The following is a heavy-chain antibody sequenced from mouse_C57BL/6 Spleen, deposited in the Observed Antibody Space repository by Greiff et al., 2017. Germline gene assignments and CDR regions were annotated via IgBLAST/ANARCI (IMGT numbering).Heavy chain of an antibody. CDR2: IHPSDSDT. J-gene: IGHJ1*03. CDR3: AIGSSSYWSLWYFDV. D-gene: IGHD6-2*01. V-gene: IGHV1-74*01. Sequence: QVQLQQPGAELVKPGASVKVSCKASGYTFTSYWMHWVKQRPGQGLEWIGRIHPSDSDTNYNQKFKGKATLTVDKSSSTAYMQLSSLTSEDSAVYYCAIGSSSYWSLWYFDVWGTGTTVTVSS. CDR1: GYTFTSYW.